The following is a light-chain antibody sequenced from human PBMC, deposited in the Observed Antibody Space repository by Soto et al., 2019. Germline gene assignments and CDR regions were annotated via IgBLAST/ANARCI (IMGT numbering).Light chain of an antibody. V-gene: IGLV2-14*03. CDR1: SSDVGGHNY. Sequence: QSALTQVASVSASPGQSITISCTETSSDVGGHNYVSWYQQHPGKAPKLMIYNVDYRPSGVSNRFSGSKSGNTASLTISGLQADDEAYYYCSSYADSSTVVFGGGTKLTVL. CDR2: NVD. CDR3: SSYADSSTVV. J-gene: IGLJ2*01.